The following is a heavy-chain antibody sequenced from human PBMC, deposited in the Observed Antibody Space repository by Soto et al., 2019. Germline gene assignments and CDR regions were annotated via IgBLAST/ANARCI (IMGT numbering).Heavy chain of an antibody. CDR2: ISITSSII. Sequence: EVQSVESGGGLVQPGGSLRLSCAASGFTFNSYSMNWVRQAPGRGLEWVSYISITSSIIFYADSVKGRFTISRDNAKNSLYLQMNSLRAEDTAVYYCARQDASGSLDYWGQGTLVTVSS. D-gene: IGHD3-10*01. CDR3: ARQDASGSLDY. V-gene: IGHV3-48*01. CDR1: GFTFNSYS. J-gene: IGHJ4*02.